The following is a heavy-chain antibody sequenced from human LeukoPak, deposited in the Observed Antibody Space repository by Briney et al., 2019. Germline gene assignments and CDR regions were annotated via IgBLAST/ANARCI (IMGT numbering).Heavy chain of an antibody. D-gene: IGHD6-13*01. J-gene: IGHJ4*02. V-gene: IGHV3-23*01. CDR1: GFTFSTYA. Sequence: GGSLRLSCAASGFTFSTYAMTWVRQAPGKGLEWVSAISGSGGSTYYADSVKGRFTISRDNSKNTLYLQMNSLGAEDTAVYYCAKALAAAGTGNYFDYWGQGTLVTVSS. CDR3: AKALAAAGTGNYFDY. CDR2: ISGSGGST.